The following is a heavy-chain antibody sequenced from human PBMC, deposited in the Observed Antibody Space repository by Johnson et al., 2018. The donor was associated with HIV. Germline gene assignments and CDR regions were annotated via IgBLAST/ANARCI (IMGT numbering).Heavy chain of an antibody. CDR2: INWNGGST. J-gene: IGHJ3*02. V-gene: IGHV3-20*04. CDR3: AKVFKVRVAGAFDI. CDR1: RFTFDDYG. Sequence: VQLVESGGGLVQPGGSLRLSCAASRFTFDDYGMSWVRQAPGKGLEWVSGINWNGGSTGYADSVKGRFTISRDNAKNSLYLQVNSLRADDTALYYCAKVFKVRVAGAFDIWGQGTMVTVSS. D-gene: IGHD6-19*01.